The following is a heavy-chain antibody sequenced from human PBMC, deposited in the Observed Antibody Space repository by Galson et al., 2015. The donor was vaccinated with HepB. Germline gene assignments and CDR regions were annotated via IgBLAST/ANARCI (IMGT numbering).Heavy chain of an antibody. D-gene: IGHD3-22*01. CDR2: IYYRVST. CDR3: ARHEYDSSGFFFGGPLIWFDP. Sequence: SETLSLTCTVSGGSISSSSYYWGWIRQPPGKGLEWIGSIYYRVSTYYNPSLKSRVPISVDTSKNKFSLKLRSATAADTAVYYCARHEYDSSGFFFGGPLIWFDPWGQGTLVTVSS. V-gene: IGHV4-39*01. CDR1: GGSISSSSYY. J-gene: IGHJ5*02.